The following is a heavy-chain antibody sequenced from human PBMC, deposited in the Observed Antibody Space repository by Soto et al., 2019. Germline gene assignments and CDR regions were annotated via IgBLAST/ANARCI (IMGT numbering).Heavy chain of an antibody. J-gene: IGHJ6*02. CDR3: ARHVATRITIFGVVTPHYYYYGMDV. Sequence: PGESLKISCKGSGYSFTSYWIGWVRQMPGKGLEWMGIIYPGDSDTRYSPSFQGQVTISADKSISTAYLQWSSLKASDTAMYYCARHVATRITIFGVVTPHYYYYGMDVRGQGTTVTVSS. V-gene: IGHV5-51*01. CDR1: GYSFTSYW. CDR2: IYPGDSDT. D-gene: IGHD3-3*01.